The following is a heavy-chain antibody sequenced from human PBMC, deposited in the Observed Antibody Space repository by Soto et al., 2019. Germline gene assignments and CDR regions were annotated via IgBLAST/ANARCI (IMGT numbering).Heavy chain of an antibody. CDR3: ARDQNFFDSSGYYDH. V-gene: IGHV1-18*04. D-gene: IGHD3-22*01. CDR2: ISPYNGNT. Sequence: QIQLVQSAAEVKKPGASVKVSCKTSGYTFVSYGISWVRQAPGQGLEWMGWISPYNGNTNFAQRFRGRVTLTTDTSTDIVYMDLGSLKSDDTAVYYCARDQNFFDSSGYYDHWGQGTLITVSS. CDR1: GYTFVSYG. J-gene: IGHJ5*02.